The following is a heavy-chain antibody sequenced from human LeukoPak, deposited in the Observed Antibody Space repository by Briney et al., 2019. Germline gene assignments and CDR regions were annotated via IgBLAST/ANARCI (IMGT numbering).Heavy chain of an antibody. D-gene: IGHD3-10*01. CDR1: GYTFTGYY. CDR3: ARGFHGSGSYYKIALGY. CDR2: INPNSGGT. J-gene: IGHJ4*02. V-gene: IGHV1-2*02. Sequence: ASVKVSCKASGYTFTGYYMHWVRQAPGQGLEWMGWINPNSGGTNYAQKFQGRVTMTRDTSISTAYMELSRLRSDDTAVYYCARGFHGSGSYYKIALGYWGQGTLVTVSS.